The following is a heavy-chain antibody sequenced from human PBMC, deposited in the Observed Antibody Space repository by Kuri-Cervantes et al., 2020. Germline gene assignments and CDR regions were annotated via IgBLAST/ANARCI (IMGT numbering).Heavy chain of an antibody. Sequence: SVKVSCKASGGTFSSYAISWVRQAPGQGLEWMGGIIPIFGTANYAQKFQGRVTITADKSTSTAYMELSSLRSEDTAVYYCARGGGGDCYSGCWFDPWGQGTLVTVSS. D-gene: IGHD2-21*02. CDR1: GGTFSSYA. V-gene: IGHV1-69*06. J-gene: IGHJ5*02. CDR2: IIPIFGTA. CDR3: ARGGGGDCYSGCWFDP.